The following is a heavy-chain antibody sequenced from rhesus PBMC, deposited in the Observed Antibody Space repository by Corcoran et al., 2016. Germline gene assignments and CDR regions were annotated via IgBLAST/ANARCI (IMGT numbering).Heavy chain of an antibody. D-gene: IGHD3-9*01. Sequence: EVQVVETGGGLVQPGGSLKLSCAASGFTFSSYGMTWVRQAPGKGLEWVPTINSAGDTTNYADSVRGRFTISRDNSKNTLSLQMNSLKPEDTAVYYCATDRYTNTYEDSIDYWGQGVLVTVSS. CDR2: INSAGDTT. V-gene: IGHV3S5*01. CDR1: GFTFSSYG. J-gene: IGHJ4*01. CDR3: ATDRYTNTYEDSIDY.